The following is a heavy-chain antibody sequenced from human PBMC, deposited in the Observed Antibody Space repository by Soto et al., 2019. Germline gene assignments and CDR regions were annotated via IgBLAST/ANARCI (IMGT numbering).Heavy chain of an antibody. D-gene: IGHD6-6*01. V-gene: IGHV4-39*01. CDR1: GGSISSSSYY. Sequence: SETLSLTCTVSGGSISSSSYYWGWIRQPPGKGLEWIGSIYYSGSTYYNPSLKSRVTISVDTSKNQFSLKLSSVTAADTAVYYCARHQERQLGPFLYWGQGTLVTVSS. J-gene: IGHJ4*02. CDR3: ARHQERQLGPFLY. CDR2: IYYSGST.